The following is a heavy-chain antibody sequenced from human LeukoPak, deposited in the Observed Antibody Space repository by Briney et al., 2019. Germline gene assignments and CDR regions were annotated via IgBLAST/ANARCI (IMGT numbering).Heavy chain of an antibody. D-gene: IGHD3-10*01. CDR2: TSSDLNVK. CDR1: GFTFRNYV. CDR3: AREGYHGSGSPPSLYFDY. V-gene: IGHV3-30-3*01. Sequence: GGSLGLSCAASGFTFRNYVIHWVRQAPGKGLEWVAVTSSDLNVKLYADSVKGRFTISRDNSRSTLYSQMNSLRPEDTAIYYCAREGYHGSGSPPSLYFDYWGQGTLVTVSS. J-gene: IGHJ4*02.